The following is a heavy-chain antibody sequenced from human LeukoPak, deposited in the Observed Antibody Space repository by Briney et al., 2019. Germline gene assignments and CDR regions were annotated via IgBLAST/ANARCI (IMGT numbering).Heavy chain of an antibody. D-gene: IGHD5/OR15-5a*01. CDR3: VRRYYEYNVYDRHFDF. CDR2: ISDGGTTT. CDR1: GLSFSPAW. Sequence: SLTLARSPSGLSFSPAWTQSVRQPPGGGLVWVACISDGGTTTTPPDSVQGRFTMSRDNAKSTVFLQMNSLRIEDTAVYCCVRRYYEYNVYDRHFDFWGQGILVTASS. V-gene: IGHV3-74*03. J-gene: IGHJ4*02.